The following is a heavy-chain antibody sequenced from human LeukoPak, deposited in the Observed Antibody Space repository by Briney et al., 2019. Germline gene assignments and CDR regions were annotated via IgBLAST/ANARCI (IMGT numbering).Heavy chain of an antibody. V-gene: IGHV1-2*02. CDR3: AAEGLGLDYYMDV. CDR2: INPNSGGT. J-gene: IGHJ6*03. CDR1: GYTFTGYY. D-gene: IGHD6-19*01. Sequence: ASVKVSCKASGYTFTGYYMHWVRQAPGQGLEWMGWINPNSGGTNYAQKFQGRVTITRDMSTSTAYMELSSLRSEDTAVYYCAAEGLGLDYYMDVWGKGTTVTVSS.